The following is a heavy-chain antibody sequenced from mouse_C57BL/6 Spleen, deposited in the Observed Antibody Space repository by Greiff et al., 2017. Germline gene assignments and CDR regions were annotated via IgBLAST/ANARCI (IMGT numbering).Heavy chain of an antibody. V-gene: IGHV5-17*01. CDR2: ISSGSGTI. CDR3: ERETGLEY. J-gene: IGHJ2*01. D-gene: IGHD4-1*01. CDR1: GFTFSDYG. Sequence: EVMLVESGGGLVKPGGSLKLSCAASGFTFSDYGMHWVRQAPEKGLEWVAYISSGSGTIYYAATVKGRFTISRDNAKNTLFLQMTSLRSEDTAMYYCERETGLEYWGEDTTRTVSS.